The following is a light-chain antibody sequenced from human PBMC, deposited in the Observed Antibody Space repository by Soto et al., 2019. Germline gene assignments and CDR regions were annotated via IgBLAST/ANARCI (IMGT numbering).Light chain of an antibody. CDR2: RAS. Sequence: EIVMTQSPATLSVSPGERATLSCRASQSVSSNLAWYQQKPGQAPRLLIYRASSRANGVPARFSGSGSGTDFTLTISSLQSEDFAVYYCQHYNNWPPWTFGQGTKVEIK. CDR3: QHYNNWPPWT. J-gene: IGKJ1*01. V-gene: IGKV3-15*01. CDR1: QSVSSN.